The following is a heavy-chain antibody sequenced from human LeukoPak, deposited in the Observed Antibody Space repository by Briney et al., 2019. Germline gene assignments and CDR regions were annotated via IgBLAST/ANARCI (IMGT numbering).Heavy chain of an antibody. CDR3: ARASYYYDSSGYYYSNFDY. V-gene: IGHV1-69*05. CDR1: GGTFSSYA. CDR2: IIPIFGTA. D-gene: IGHD3-22*01. Sequence: ASVKVSCKASGGTFSSYAISWVRQAPGQGLEWMGGIIPIFGTANYVQKFQGRVTITTDESTSTAYMELSSLRSEDTAVYYCARASYYYDSSGYYYSNFDYWGQGTLVTVSS. J-gene: IGHJ4*02.